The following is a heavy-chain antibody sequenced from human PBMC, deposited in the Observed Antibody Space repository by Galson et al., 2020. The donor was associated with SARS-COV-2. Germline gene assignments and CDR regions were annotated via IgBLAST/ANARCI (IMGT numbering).Heavy chain of an antibody. CDR3: ARLAGYNGYDLNWYFDL. D-gene: IGHD5-12*01. CDR1: GYSFTSYW. CDR2: IYPGDSDT. Sequence: GESLKISCKGSGYSFTSYWIARVRQMPGKGLEWMGIIYPGDSDTRYSPSFQGQVTISADKSISTAYLQWSSLKASDTAMYYCARLAGYNGYDLNWYFDLWGRGTLLTVSS. V-gene: IGHV5-51*01. J-gene: IGHJ2*01.